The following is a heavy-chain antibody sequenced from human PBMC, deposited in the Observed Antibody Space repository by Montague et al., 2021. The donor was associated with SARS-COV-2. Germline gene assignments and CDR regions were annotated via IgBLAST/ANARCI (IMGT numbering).Heavy chain of an antibody. Sequence: CAISGDSVSRSRDAWDWCRKSPPKASEGKGRKYYRSKWYYDYAVSAKSRMTISLDTSKNQFSLQLSSVTAADTAVYYCARDRELGVAENFDCWGQGTMVTVSS. CDR3: ARDRELGVAENFDC. V-gene: IGHV6-1*01. J-gene: IGHJ4*02. CDR1: GDSVSRSRDA. D-gene: IGHD3-10*01. CDR2: KYYRSKWYY.